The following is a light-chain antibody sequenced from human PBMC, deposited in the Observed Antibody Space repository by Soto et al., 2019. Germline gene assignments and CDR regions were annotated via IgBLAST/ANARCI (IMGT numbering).Light chain of an antibody. J-gene: IGKJ2*01. CDR1: QSISSW. Sequence: DIQMTQSPSTLSASVGDRVTITCRASQSISSWLAWYQQKPGKAPKLLIYDASSLESGVPSRFSVSGSGTEFTLTISSLQPDDFATYYCQQYNSYSFPYTFGQGTKLEIK. CDR2: DAS. V-gene: IGKV1-5*01. CDR3: QQYNSYSFPYT.